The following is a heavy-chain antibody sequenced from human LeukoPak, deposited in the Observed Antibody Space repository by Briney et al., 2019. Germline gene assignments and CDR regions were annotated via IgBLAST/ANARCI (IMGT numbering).Heavy chain of an antibody. CDR2: IRYDGSNR. Sequence: GGSLRLSCAPSGFTFSSYGMHWVRQAPGKGLEWVAFIRYDGSNRHYADSVKGRFTISRDNAKNTLYLQMNSLRAEDTALYYCARDLGAYYDSSDNWFDPWGQGTLVTVSS. V-gene: IGHV3-30*02. CDR3: ARDLGAYYDSSDNWFDP. CDR1: GFTFSSYG. J-gene: IGHJ5*02. D-gene: IGHD3-22*01.